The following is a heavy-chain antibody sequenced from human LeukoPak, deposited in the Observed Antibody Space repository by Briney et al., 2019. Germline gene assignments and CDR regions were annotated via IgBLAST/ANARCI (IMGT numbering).Heavy chain of an antibody. CDR1: GFTFSSYW. D-gene: IGHD3-22*01. CDR2: IKRDGSEK. CDR3: ARGTPAYSYGSSAYHYDYFEY. Sequence: PGGSLRLSCAASGFTFSSYWMSWVRQAPGKGLEWVANIKRDGSEKYYVDSVKGRFTISRDNAKNALYLQMHSLRAEDTAVYYCARGTPAYSYGSSAYHYDYFEYWGQGILVTVSS. J-gene: IGHJ4*02. V-gene: IGHV3-7*04.